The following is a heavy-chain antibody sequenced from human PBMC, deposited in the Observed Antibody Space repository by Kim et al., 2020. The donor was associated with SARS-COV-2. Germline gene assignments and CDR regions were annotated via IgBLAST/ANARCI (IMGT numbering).Heavy chain of an antibody. CDR1: GGSISSGGYY. Sequence: SETLSLTCTVSGGSISSGGYYWSWIRQHPGKGLEWIGYIYYSGGTYYNPSLKSRVTISVDTSKNQFSLKLSSVTAADTAVYYCARVVVGATGWFDTWGQGTLFTVSS. V-gene: IGHV4-31*03. D-gene: IGHD2-15*01. CDR2: IYYSGGT. J-gene: IGHJ5*02. CDR3: ARVVVGATGWFDT.